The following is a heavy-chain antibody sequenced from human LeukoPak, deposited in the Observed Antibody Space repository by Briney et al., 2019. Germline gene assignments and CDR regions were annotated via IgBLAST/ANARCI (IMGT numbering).Heavy chain of an antibody. CDR3: AELELPLNWFDP. D-gene: IGHD1-7*01. CDR1: GFTFSSYA. V-gene: IGHV3-23*01. Sequence: GGSLRLSCAASGFTFSSYAMSWVRQAPGKGLEWVSAISGSGGSTYYADSVKGRFTISGDNSKNTLYLQMNSLRAEDTAVYYCAELELPLNWFDPWGQGTPVTVSS. CDR2: ISGSGGST. J-gene: IGHJ5*02.